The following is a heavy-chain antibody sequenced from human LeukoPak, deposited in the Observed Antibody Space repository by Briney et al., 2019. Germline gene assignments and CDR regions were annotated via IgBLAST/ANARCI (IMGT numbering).Heavy chain of an antibody. CDR3: TTLLGMVRGLNWFDP. CDR2: IKSKTDGGTT. V-gene: IGHV3-15*01. D-gene: IGHD3-10*01. J-gene: IGHJ5*02. Sequence: NTGGSLRLSCAASGFTFSNAWMSWVRQAPGKGLEWVGRIKSKTDGGTTEYAAPVKGRFTISRDDSKNTLYLQMNSLKTEDTAVYYCTTLLGMVRGLNWFDPWGQGTLVTVSS. CDR1: GFTFSNAW.